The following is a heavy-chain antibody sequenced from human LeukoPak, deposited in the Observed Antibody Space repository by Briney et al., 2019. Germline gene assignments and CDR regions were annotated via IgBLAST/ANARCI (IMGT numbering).Heavy chain of an antibody. CDR2: IRLDGSES. CDR3: AKEGSGWYYFDY. CDR1: GFTFSNYG. J-gene: IGHJ4*02. D-gene: IGHD6-19*01. Sequence: GRSLRLSCAASGFTFSNYGMHWVRQAPGEGLEWVATIRLDGSESYFADSVKGRFTMSRDNSKNMVYLQMNSLKRDDTAVYYCAKEGSGWYYFDYWGPGTLVTVSS. V-gene: IGHV3-30*02.